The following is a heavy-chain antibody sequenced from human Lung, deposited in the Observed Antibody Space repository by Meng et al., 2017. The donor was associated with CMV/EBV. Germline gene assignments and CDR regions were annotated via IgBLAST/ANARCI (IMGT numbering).Heavy chain of an antibody. D-gene: IGHD3-22*01. CDR3: TGDRIAMIVFKLSDADAVDI. CDR2: IYYSGST. CDR1: GGSISSCSYY. J-gene: IGHJ3*02. Sequence: SETLSLXCTVSGGSISSCSYYWGWIRQPPGKGLDWIGSIYYSGSTYCNPSLKSRVIISVYTSKNLFHLKLSPVTAADTSVYYCTGDRIAMIVFKLSDADAVDIWGKGTMVTVSS. V-gene: IGHV4-39*06.